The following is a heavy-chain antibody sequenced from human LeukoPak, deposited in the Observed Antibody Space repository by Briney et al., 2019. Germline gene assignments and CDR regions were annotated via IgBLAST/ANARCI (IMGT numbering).Heavy chain of an antibody. CDR1: GDSISSSRFY. V-gene: IGHV4-39*01. D-gene: IGHD1-26*01. Sequence: SETLSLTCTVSGDSISSSRFYWAWIRQPPGKGLEWIGSILYTGRTFYNPSLKSQVTISVDTSKNQFSLRLGSVTASDTAVYYCARRDVGATIDYWGQGTLVTVSS. CDR3: ARRDVGATIDY. CDR2: ILYTGRT. J-gene: IGHJ4*02.